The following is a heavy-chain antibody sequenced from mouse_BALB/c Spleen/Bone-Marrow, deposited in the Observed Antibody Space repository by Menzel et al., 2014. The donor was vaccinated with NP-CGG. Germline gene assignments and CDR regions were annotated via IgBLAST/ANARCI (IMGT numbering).Heavy chain of an antibody. J-gene: IGHJ2*01. Sequence: EVKLEESGPELVKPRASVKISCKASGYSFTGYFMNWVMQSHGKSLEWIGRINPYNGDTFYNQKFKGKATLTVDKSSSTAHMELRSLASEDSAVYYCASSFITTAYYFDYWGQGTTLTVSS. CDR1: GYSFTGYF. CDR2: INPYNGDT. D-gene: IGHD1-2*01. V-gene: IGHV1-20*02. CDR3: ASSFITTAYYFDY.